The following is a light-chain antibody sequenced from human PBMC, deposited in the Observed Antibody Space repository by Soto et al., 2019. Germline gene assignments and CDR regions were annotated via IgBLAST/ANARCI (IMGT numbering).Light chain of an antibody. V-gene: IGLV1-40*01. CDR2: GNS. CDR3: QSSDSSSAYVL. Sequence: QSVLTQPPSVSGAPGQRVTISCTGTSSNIGAIYDVHWYRQLPGTAPKLLIYGNSNRPSGVPDRFSGSKSGTSASLAITGLQAEDEADYYCQSSDSSSAYVLFGGGTKLTVL. J-gene: IGLJ2*01. CDR1: SSNIGAIYD.